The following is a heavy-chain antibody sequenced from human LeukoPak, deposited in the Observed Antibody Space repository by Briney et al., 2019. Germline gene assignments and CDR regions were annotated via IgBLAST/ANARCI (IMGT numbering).Heavy chain of an antibody. CDR2: ISSSTTYI. D-gene: IGHD2-15*01. Sequence: GGSLRLSCAASGFTFSTYSMNWVRQDPGKGLEWVSYISSSTTYIYYADSVKGRFTISRDNAKNSLYLQMNSLRAEDTSVYYCPRDRGYRSGGSCYSNAFDIWGQGTMVTVSS. CDR3: PRDRGYRSGGSCYSNAFDI. CDR1: GFTFSTYS. J-gene: IGHJ3*02. V-gene: IGHV3-21*01.